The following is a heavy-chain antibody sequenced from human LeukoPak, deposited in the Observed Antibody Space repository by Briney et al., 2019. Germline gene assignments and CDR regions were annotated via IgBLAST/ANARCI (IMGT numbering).Heavy chain of an antibody. CDR2: INHSGST. CDR1: GGSLSGYY. D-gene: IGHD3-3*01. V-gene: IGHV4-34*01. J-gene: IGHJ4*02. CDR3: ARVAPSDDFWSGYYKDYFDY. Sequence: SETLSLTCAVYGGSLSGYYWSWIRQPPGKGLEWIGEINHSGSTNYNPSLKSRVTISVDTSKNQFSLKLSSVTAADTAVYYCARVAPSDDFWSGYYKDYFDYWGQGTLVTVSS.